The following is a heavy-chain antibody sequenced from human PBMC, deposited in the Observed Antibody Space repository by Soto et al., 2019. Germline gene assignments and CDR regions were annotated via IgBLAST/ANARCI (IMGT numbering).Heavy chain of an antibody. CDR3: AEGGGRSGGPFDL. D-gene: IGHD3-16*01. Sequence: EVQLLESGGGLVQPGGSLRLSCVASGFTFSNYAMSWVRQAPGMGLEWVSTISGSGGSTYYADSVKGRFTISRDNSKNTLYLQMNSLRAEDTAVYYCAEGGGRSGGPFDLWGRGTLVTVSS. J-gene: IGHJ2*01. V-gene: IGHV3-23*01. CDR2: ISGSGGST. CDR1: GFTFSNYA.